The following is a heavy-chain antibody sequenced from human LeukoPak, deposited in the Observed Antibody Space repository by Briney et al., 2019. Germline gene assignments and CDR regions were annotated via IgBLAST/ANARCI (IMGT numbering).Heavy chain of an antibody. CDR3: AREARGYYDFWSGYPDFDY. V-gene: IGHV1-18*01. CDR1: GYTFTSYG. J-gene: IGHJ4*02. D-gene: IGHD3-3*01. Sequence: GASVKVSCKASGYTFTSYGISWVRQAPGQGLEWMGWISAYNGNTNYAQKLQGRVTMTTDTSTSTAYMELRSLRSDDTAVYYCAREARGYYDFWSGYPDFDYWGQGTLVTVSS. CDR2: ISAYNGNT.